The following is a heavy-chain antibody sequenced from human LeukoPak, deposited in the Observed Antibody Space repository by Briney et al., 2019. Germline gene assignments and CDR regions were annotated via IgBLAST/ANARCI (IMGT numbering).Heavy chain of an antibody. V-gene: IGHV4-30-4*01. Sequence: SETLSLTCTVSGGSISSGDYYWSWIRQPPGKGLEWIAYISHSGGTYYNPSLKSRVTISVDTSKNQFSLKLSSVTAADTAVYYCARVVVVPAATAWFDPWGQGTLVTVSS. CDR3: ARVVVVPAATAWFDP. J-gene: IGHJ5*02. CDR2: ISHSGGT. D-gene: IGHD2-2*01. CDR1: GGSISSGDYY.